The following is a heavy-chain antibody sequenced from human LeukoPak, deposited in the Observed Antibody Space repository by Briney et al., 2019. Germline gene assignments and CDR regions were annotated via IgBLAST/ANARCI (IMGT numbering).Heavy chain of an antibody. J-gene: IGHJ4*02. D-gene: IGHD6-19*01. V-gene: IGHV4-4*02. CDR2: IYHSGST. Sequence: SETLSLTCAVSGGSISSSNWWSWVRQPPGKGLEWIGEIYHSGSTNYNPSLKSRVTMSVDKSKNQFSLKLSSVTAADAAVYYCAREEAVAGTSWGQGTLVTVSS. CDR3: AREEAVAGTS. CDR1: GGSISSSNW.